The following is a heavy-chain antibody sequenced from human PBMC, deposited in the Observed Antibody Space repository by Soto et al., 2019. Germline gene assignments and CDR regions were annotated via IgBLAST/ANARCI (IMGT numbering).Heavy chain of an antibody. CDR3: ARGWRRDTFDI. CDR1: GFTFSSYS. J-gene: IGHJ3*02. V-gene: IGHV3-48*02. Sequence: EVQLVESGGGLVQRGGSLRLSCAASGFTFSSYSMNWVRQAPGKGLEWVSYIIISSGNIFYADSVKGRFTISRDNAKNSVYLQMNSLRDDDTAVFYCARGWRRDTFDIWGQGTMVTVSS. CDR2: IIISSGNI.